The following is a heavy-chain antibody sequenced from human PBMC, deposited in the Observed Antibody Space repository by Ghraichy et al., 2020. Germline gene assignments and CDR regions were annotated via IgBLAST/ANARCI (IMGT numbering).Heavy chain of an antibody. CDR1: GGSVSSGSSY. CDR2: MSYSGST. CDR3: ARLYCSRTSCLFDY. Sequence: SETLSLTCTVSGGSVSSGSSYWSWIRQPPGKGLEWIGYMSYSGSTNYNPSLKSRVTISVDTSKNQFSLKLSSVTAADTAVYYCARLYCSRTSCLFDYWGQGTLVTVSS. J-gene: IGHJ4*02. D-gene: IGHD2-2*01. V-gene: IGHV4-61*01.